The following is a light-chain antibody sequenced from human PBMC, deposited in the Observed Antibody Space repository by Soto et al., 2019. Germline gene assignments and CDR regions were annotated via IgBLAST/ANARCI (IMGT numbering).Light chain of an antibody. V-gene: IGKV1-5*01. CDR1: QSISSW. CDR3: QQYSKWPPWT. J-gene: IGKJ1*01. CDR2: DAS. Sequence: DIQMTQSPSTLSASVGDRVTITWRSSQSISSWLAWYQQKPGKAPKLLIYDASSLESGVPSRFSGRGSGTEFTLTISGLQSEDFAVYYCQQYSKWPPWTFGPGTKVDIK.